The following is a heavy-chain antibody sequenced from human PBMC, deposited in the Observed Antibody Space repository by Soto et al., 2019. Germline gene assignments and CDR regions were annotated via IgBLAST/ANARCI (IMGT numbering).Heavy chain of an antibody. D-gene: IGHD3-3*01. CDR3: ARDYDFWSGSNSCFDY. Sequence: EVQLVESGGGLVQPGGSLRLSCAASGFAVSSFWMSWVRQAPGQGLEWVANIKRDGSEKYYVDSVKGRFTISRDNAKNSLDLQMNSLRAEDTAVYYCARDYDFWSGSNSCFDYWGQGTLVTVSS. V-gene: IGHV3-7*01. CDR1: GFAVSSFW. J-gene: IGHJ4*02. CDR2: IKRDGSEK.